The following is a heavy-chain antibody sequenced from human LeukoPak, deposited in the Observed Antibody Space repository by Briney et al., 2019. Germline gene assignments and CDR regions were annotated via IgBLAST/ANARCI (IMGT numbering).Heavy chain of an antibody. CDR3: AKGGVLNYYYYGIDV. V-gene: IGHV3-9*01. CDR2: ISWNSGSI. D-gene: IGHD3-10*01. Sequence: GRSLRLSCAASVFTFDDYAIHGVRQAPGKGLECGSGISWNSGSIVYADSVKGRFNISRAHAKNSLYLQMNSMRAEDTALYYCAKGGVLNYYYYGIDVWGQGTTVTVSS. CDR1: VFTFDDYA. J-gene: IGHJ6*02.